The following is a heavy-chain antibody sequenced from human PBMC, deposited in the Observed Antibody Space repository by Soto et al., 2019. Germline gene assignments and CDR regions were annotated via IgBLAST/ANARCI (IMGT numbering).Heavy chain of an antibody. D-gene: IGHD5-12*01. Sequence: QLQLQESGSGLVKPSQTLSLTCAVSGGSISSGGYSWSWIRQPPGKGLEWIGYIYHSGSTYYNPSLKSRVTISVDRTTNQSSLKLSSVTDADTAVYYCAAGGGLPRYYWGQGTLVTVSS. CDR2: IYHSGST. V-gene: IGHV4-30-2*01. J-gene: IGHJ4*02. CDR1: GGSISSGGYS. CDR3: AAGGGLPRYY.